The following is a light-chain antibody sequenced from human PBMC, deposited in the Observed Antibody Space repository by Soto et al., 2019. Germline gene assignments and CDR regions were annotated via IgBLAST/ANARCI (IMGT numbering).Light chain of an antibody. CDR1: QSVISN. Sequence: EIGMTQSLATLSVSPGERATRACRASQSVISNLAWYQQKPGQAPRLLIYGACTRATGIPARVSGSGSGTEFTITISSLPSEDFSVYYCQQYNNWPPWTFGQGTKVEIK. J-gene: IGKJ1*01. CDR2: GAC. V-gene: IGKV3-15*01. CDR3: QQYNNWPPWT.